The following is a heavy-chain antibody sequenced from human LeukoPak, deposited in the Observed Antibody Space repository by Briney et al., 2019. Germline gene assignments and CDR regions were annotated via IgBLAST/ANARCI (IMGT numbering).Heavy chain of an antibody. CDR1: GYSISSGYY. V-gene: IGHV4-38-2*02. Sequence: PSETLSLTCTVSGYSISSGYYWGWIRQPPGKGLEWIGSIYHSGSTYYNPSLKSRVTISVDTSKNQFSLKLSSVTAADTAVYYCARELIPPYERVTDDYWGQGTLVTVSS. J-gene: IGHJ4*02. D-gene: IGHD2-21*02. CDR3: ARELIPPYERVTDDY. CDR2: IYHSGST.